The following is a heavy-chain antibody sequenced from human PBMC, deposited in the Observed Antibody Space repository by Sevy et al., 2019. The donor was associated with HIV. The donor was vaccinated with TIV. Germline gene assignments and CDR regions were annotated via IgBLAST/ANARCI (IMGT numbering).Heavy chain of an antibody. CDR3: ARDWAPGYYYDAIGVKRDYYFDY. CDR1: DYTFSTQG. Sequence: ASVKVSCKASDYTFSTQGFNWVRQAPGQGLEWMGWISAYNGNTKYEQKFQGRVTMTTDTSTSTAYMELRSLTSGDTAVYYCARDWAPGYYYDAIGVKRDYYFDYWGQGTLVTVSS. J-gene: IGHJ4*02. CDR2: ISAYNGNT. D-gene: IGHD3-22*01. V-gene: IGHV1-18*01.